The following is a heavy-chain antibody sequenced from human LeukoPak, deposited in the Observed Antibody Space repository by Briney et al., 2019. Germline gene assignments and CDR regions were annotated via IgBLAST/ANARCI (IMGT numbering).Heavy chain of an antibody. V-gene: IGHV3-7*03. CDR3: ARAKDTAMDTGFDY. CDR2: INRDGSER. J-gene: IGHJ4*02. D-gene: IGHD5-18*01. CDR1: GFTFSNYW. Sequence: PGGSLRLSCAASGFTFSNYWMTWVRQAPGKGLEWVANINRDGSERYYVDPVKGRFTISRDDAKSSLYLQMNSLRAEDTAVYYCARAKDTAMDTGFDYWGQGTLVTVSS.